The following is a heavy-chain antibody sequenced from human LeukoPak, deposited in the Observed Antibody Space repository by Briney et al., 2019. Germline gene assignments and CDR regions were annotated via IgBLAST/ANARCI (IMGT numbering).Heavy chain of an antibody. CDR3: AREIIRFSSGWFDY. D-gene: IGHD6-19*01. J-gene: IGHJ4*02. Sequence: SETLSLICAVYGGSFSGYYWSWIRQPPGKGLEWIGEINHSGSTNYNPSLKSRVTISVDTSKNQFSLKLSSVTAADTAVYYCAREIIRFSSGWFDYWGQGTLVTVSS. CDR2: INHSGST. V-gene: IGHV4-34*01. CDR1: GGSFSGYY.